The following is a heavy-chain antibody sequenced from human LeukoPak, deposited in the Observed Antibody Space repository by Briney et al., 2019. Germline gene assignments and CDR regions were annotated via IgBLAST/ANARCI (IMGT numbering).Heavy chain of an antibody. Sequence: GGSLRLSCAASGSGFTFNNYWMHWVRQAPGKGLVWVSRINADESTTSYADSVRGRFTISRDNAKNTLYLQMNSLRAEDTAVYYCATLISGWSLYWGQGTLVTVSS. V-gene: IGHV3-74*01. J-gene: IGHJ4*02. D-gene: IGHD6-19*01. CDR3: ATLISGWSLY. CDR2: INADESTT. CDR1: GSGFTFNNYW.